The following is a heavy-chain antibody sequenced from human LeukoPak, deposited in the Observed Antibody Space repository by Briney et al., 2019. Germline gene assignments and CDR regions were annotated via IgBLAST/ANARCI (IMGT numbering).Heavy chain of an antibody. Sequence: ASVKVSCKASGYTFTSYGISWVRQAPGQGLEWMGWISAYNGNTNYAQRLQGRVTMTTDTSTSTAYMELRSLRSDDMAVYYCARGDYYGSGNYYKKTVDYWGQGTLVTVSS. V-gene: IGHV1-18*03. D-gene: IGHD3-10*01. J-gene: IGHJ4*02. CDR1: GYTFTSYG. CDR3: ARGDYYGSGNYYKKTVDY. CDR2: ISAYNGNT.